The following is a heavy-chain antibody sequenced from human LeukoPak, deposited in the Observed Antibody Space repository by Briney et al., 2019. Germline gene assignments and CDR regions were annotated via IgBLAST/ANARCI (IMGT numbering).Heavy chain of an antibody. V-gene: IGHV3-11*01. CDR3: ARTARLLDY. Sequence: GGSLRLSCAASGFSFSDHYMTWIREAPGKGLEWLSYISNSGRTTNYADSVKGRFTVSRDNAKNSLFLQMNSLRAEDTAVYYCARTARLLDYWGQGTLVTVSS. J-gene: IGHJ4*02. CDR1: GFSFSDHY. D-gene: IGHD2-21*02. CDR2: ISNSGRTT.